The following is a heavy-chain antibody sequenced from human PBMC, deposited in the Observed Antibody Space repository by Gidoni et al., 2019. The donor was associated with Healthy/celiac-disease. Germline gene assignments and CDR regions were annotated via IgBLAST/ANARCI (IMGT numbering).Heavy chain of an antibody. CDR2: FDTEDGET. J-gene: IGHJ4*02. Sequence: QVQPVQAGAAVKQPGPSVKVLFQVSGYTLTALSMHCVRQAPGKGLEWRGGFDTEDGETIYAQKFQGRVTMTEDTSTDTAYMELGSLGSEDTAVYYCASYSGSYVFDYWGQGTLVTVSS. CDR3: ASYSGSYVFDY. CDR1: GYTLTALS. V-gene: IGHV1-24*01. D-gene: IGHD1-26*01.